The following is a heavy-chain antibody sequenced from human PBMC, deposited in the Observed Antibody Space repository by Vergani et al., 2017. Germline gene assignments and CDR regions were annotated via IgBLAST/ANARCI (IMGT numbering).Heavy chain of an antibody. CDR2: INAGKGNT. D-gene: IGHD6-13*01. CDR1: GYTFTSYA. CDR3: ARDNVAAATPFDY. V-gene: IGHV1-3*01. J-gene: IGHJ4*02. Sequence: QVQLVQSGAEVKKPGASVKVSCKASGYTFTSYAMHWVRQAPGQRLEWMGWINAGKGNTKYSQKFQGRVTITRDTSASTAYMELSSLRSEDTAVYYCARDNVAAATPFDYWGQGTLVTVSS.